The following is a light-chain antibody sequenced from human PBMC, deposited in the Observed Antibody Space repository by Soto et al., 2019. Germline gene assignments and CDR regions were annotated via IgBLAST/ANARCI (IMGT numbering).Light chain of an antibody. CDR3: QQYHSYPLS. CDR2: TTS. J-gene: IGKJ4*01. CDR1: QSISSY. V-gene: IGKV1-39*01. Sequence: DIQMTQSPSSLSAYVGDRVTITCRASQSISSYLNWYQQKPGKAPNLLIYTTSSLESGVPSRFSGSGSGTDFTLTISSLQAEDVATYFCQQYHSYPLSFGGGTKVEIK.